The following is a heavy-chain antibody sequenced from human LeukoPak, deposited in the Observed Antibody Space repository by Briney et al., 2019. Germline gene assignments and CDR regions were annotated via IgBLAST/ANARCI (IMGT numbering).Heavy chain of an antibody. CDR1: GGSISSGNYH. V-gene: IGHV4-39*01. CDR3: ARHGDGGLHY. Sequence: PSETLSLTCSVSGGSISSGNYHWPWIRKSPGEGVEWIGNVYYTGGTYYKPSLKRRVTISVDTSKNQFSLKLSSVTAADTAVYYCARHGDGGLHYWGQGTLVTVSS. D-gene: IGHD2-15*01. J-gene: IGHJ4*02. CDR2: VYYTGGT.